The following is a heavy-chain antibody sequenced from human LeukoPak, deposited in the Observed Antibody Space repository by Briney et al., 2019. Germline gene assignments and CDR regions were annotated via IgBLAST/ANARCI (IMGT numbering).Heavy chain of an antibody. D-gene: IGHD2-8*01. V-gene: IGHV3-53*01. Sequence: GGSLRLSCAASGFTVSTNCMTWVRQAPGKGLEWVSTIYSGGTTYYADSVKGRFTISRDNSKNTLYLQMNSLRAEDTAVYYCAKVFFMDYWGQGTLVTVSS. CDR2: IYSGGTT. CDR3: AKVFFMDY. CDR1: GFTVSTNC. J-gene: IGHJ4*02.